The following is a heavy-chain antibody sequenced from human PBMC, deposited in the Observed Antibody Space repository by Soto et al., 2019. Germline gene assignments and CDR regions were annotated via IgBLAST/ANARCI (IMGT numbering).Heavy chain of an antibody. D-gene: IGHD5-12*01. CDR3: AREGVAPYYYYGMDV. CDR2: ISSYNGDT. CDR1: GYTFTRSG. Sequence: QVQLVQSGAEVKKPGASVKVSCKASGYTFTRSGISWVRQAPGQGPEWMGWISSYNGDTNYAQTFQGRVTMTTDTSTRTVYMELRSLRSDDTAVYYCAREGVAPYYYYGMDVWGQGTPVTVSS. V-gene: IGHV1-18*01. J-gene: IGHJ6*02.